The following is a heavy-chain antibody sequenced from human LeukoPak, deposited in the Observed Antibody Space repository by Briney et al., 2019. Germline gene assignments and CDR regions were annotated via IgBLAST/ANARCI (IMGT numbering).Heavy chain of an antibody. CDR2: MYNSGST. V-gene: IGHV4-59*01. Sequence: SETLSLTXTVSGGSISGSYWSWIRQPPGKGLEWIAYMYNSGSTNYNPSLKSRVTISIDTSKDQFSLKLSSLTAADTAIYYCARGIESYGDYGYWGQGILVTVSS. D-gene: IGHD4-17*01. CDR3: ARGIESYGDYGY. CDR1: GGSISGSY. J-gene: IGHJ4*02.